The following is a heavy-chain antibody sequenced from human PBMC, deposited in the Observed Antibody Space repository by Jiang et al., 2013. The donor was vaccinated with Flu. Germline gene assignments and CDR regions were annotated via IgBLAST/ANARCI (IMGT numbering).Heavy chain of an antibody. CDR2: IYWDEDK. D-gene: IGHD3-10*01. CDR3: AHRTHTLGVTGSGNFDY. V-gene: IGHV2-5*02. CDR1: GFSLTTSGVG. J-gene: IGHJ4*02. Sequence: KPTQTLTLTCTFSGFSLTTSGVGVGWIRQPPGKALEWLALIYWDEDKRYSPSLKNRLTITEDTSKNQVVLTMTNMDPVDTATYFCAHRTHTLGVTGSGNFDYWGLGTQVTVSS.